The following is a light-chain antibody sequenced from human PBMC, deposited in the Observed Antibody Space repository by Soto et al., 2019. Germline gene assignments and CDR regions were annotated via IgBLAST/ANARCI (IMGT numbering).Light chain of an antibody. CDR3: QQYKTYSLT. J-gene: IGKJ4*01. CDR2: DAF. Sequence: DIQMTQFPATLSASVGDRVTITCRASQSINNWLAWYQQKPGEAPKLLIFDAFSLESGVTFRFGGSGFGTDFTLTISSLQPYDSATYYCQQYKTYSLTFGGGTKVEIK. CDR1: QSINNW. V-gene: IGKV1-5*01.